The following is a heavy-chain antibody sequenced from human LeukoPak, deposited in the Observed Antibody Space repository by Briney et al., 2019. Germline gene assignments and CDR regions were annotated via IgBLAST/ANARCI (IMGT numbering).Heavy chain of an antibody. CDR3: ARYDILTGYYDDY. D-gene: IGHD3-9*01. V-gene: IGHV1-18*01. CDR1: GYTFSSFG. Sequence: ASVKVSCKASGYTFSSFGVTWVRQAPGQGLEWMGWISAYNGNTHYAQKFQGRVTMTTDTSTSTAYMELRSLRSDDTAVYYCARYDILTGYYDDYWGQGTLVTVSS. J-gene: IGHJ4*02. CDR2: ISAYNGNT.